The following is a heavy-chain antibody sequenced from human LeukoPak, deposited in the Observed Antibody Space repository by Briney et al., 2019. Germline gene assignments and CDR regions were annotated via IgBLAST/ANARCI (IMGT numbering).Heavy chain of an antibody. Sequence: GGSLRLSCATSGFTFGDHAMNWVRQAPGKGLEWVGFIRSKTYGGTTDYAASVKGRSTISRDDSKSIAYLQMDSLKTEDTAVYYCTYDSSGYSYYFDYWGQGTLVTVS. CDR2: IRSKTYGGTT. CDR3: TYDSSGYSYYFDY. V-gene: IGHV3-49*04. CDR1: GFTFGDHA. J-gene: IGHJ4*02. D-gene: IGHD3-22*01.